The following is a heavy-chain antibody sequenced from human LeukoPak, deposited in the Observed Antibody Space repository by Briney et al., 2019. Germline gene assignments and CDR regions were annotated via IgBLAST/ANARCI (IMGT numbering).Heavy chain of an antibody. D-gene: IGHD2-15*01. CDR1: GYSINSGYY. Sequence: SETLSLTCTVSGYSINSGYYWGWIRQPPGKGLEWIGSIYHSGSTNYNPSLKSRVTISVDTSKNQFSLKLSSVTAADTAVYYCARVFRLGYCSGGSCYRHFDYWGQGTLVTVSS. V-gene: IGHV4-38-2*02. CDR3: ARVFRLGYCSGGSCYRHFDY. CDR2: IYHSGST. J-gene: IGHJ4*02.